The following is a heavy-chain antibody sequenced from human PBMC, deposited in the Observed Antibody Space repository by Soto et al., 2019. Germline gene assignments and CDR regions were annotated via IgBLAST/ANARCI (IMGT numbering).Heavy chain of an antibody. CDR3: AADLLYYDSSGYYHNLDY. D-gene: IGHD3-22*01. Sequence: QMRLVQSGPEVKKPGTSVKVSCKASGFTFTSSAVQWVRQARGQRLEWIGWIVVGSGNTNYAQKFQERVTITRDMSTSTAYMELSSLRSEDTAVYYCAADLLYYDSSGYYHNLDYWGQGTLVTVSS. CDR2: IVVGSGNT. J-gene: IGHJ4*02. V-gene: IGHV1-58*01. CDR1: GFTFTSSA.